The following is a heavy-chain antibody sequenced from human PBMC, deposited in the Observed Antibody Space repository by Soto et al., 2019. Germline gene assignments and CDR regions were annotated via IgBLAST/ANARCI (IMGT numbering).Heavy chain of an antibody. Sequence: QLQLQESGSGLVKPSQTLSLTCAVSGGSISSGGYSWSWIRQPPGKGLEWIGYIYQSGSTYYNPSLNSRVTMSVDRSTIQFSLMPGSVTAAYTAVYYCARGQGAAAQPWGQGTLVTVSS. CDR3: ARGQGAAAQP. J-gene: IGHJ5*02. CDR2: IYQSGST. D-gene: IGHD2-2*01. V-gene: IGHV4-30-2*01. CDR1: GGSISSGGYS.